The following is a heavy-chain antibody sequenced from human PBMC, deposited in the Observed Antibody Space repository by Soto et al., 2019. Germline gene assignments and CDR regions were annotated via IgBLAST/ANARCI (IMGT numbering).Heavy chain of an antibody. CDR1: NYAFTYNA. V-gene: IGHV1-18*01. D-gene: IGHD3-16*01. CDR2: IGPNSGST. Sequence: QVQLVQSGPEVKKPGASVKVSCKASNYAFTYNAINWVRQAPGHGLEWKGGIGPNSGSTNYAQHRQGRVTMTTDTASNTDYMELRSRRSDDTAIYYCATSSPGGVCQDVDAWDLGGQGPMVTVSS. CDR3: ATSSPGGVCQDVDAWDL. J-gene: IGHJ3*01.